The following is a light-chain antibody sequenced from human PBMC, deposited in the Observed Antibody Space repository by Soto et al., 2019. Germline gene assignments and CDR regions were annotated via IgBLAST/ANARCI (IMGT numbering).Light chain of an antibody. CDR2: EVS. CDR1: SSDIGAYKY. J-gene: IGLJ1*01. Sequence: QSALTQPASGSGSPGQSITISCTGTSSDIGAYKYVSWYQQHPGKAPKLILYEVSNRPSGVSNRFSGFKSGNTASLTITGIQAEDEAEYYCNSYTSSSALYVFGTGTKLTVL. V-gene: IGLV2-14*01. CDR3: NSYTSSSALYV.